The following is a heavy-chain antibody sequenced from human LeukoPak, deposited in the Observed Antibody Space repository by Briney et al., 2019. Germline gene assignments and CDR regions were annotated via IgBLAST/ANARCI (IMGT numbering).Heavy chain of an antibody. CDR3: ARSYYYDSSGYGDYFDY. CDR2: INTNTGNP. Sequence: ASVKVSCKASGYTFSSYAMNWERQAPGQGLEWMGWINTNTGNPTYAQGFTGRFVFSLDTSVSTAYLQVNSLKAEDTAVYYCARSYYYDSSGYGDYFDYWGQGTLVTVSS. D-gene: IGHD3-22*01. CDR1: GYTFSSYA. J-gene: IGHJ4*02. V-gene: IGHV7-4-1*02.